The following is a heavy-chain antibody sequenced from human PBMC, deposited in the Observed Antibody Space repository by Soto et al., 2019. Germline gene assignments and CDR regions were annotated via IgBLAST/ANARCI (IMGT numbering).Heavy chain of an antibody. CDR3: ARELVEYYYYYYMDV. V-gene: IGHV3-30*04. CDR2: ISYDGSNK. CDR1: GFTFSSYA. J-gene: IGHJ6*03. Sequence: GGSLRLSCAASGFTFSSYAMHWVRQAPGKGLEWVAVISYDGSNKYYADSVKGRFTISRDNSKNTLYLQMNSLRAEDTAVYYCARELVEYYYYYYMDVWGKGTTVTVSS. D-gene: IGHD3-9*01.